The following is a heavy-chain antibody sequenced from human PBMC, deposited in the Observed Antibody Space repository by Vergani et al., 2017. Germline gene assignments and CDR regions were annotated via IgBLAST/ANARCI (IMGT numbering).Heavy chain of an antibody. CDR2: ISSSGSTI. V-gene: IGHV3-11*01. Sequence: QVQLVQSGAEVKKPGASVKVSCKASGFTFSDYYMSWIRQAPGKGLEWVSYISSSGSTIYYADSVKGRFTISRDNAKNSLYLQMNSLRAEDTAVYYCARLVWDDAFDIWGQGTMVTVSS. CDR3: ARLVWDDAFDI. CDR1: GFTFSDYY. J-gene: IGHJ3*02. D-gene: IGHD1-26*01.